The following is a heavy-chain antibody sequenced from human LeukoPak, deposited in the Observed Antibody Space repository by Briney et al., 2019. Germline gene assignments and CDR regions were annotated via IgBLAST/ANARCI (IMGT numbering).Heavy chain of an antibody. CDR2: ISSSSSYI. CDR1: GFTFSSYS. V-gene: IGHV3-21*01. CDR3: ARAERATYYFDF. D-gene: IGHD5-24*01. J-gene: IGHJ4*02. Sequence: RGSLRLSCAASGFTFSSYSMNWVRQAPGKGLEWVSSISSSSSYIYYADSVKGRFTISRDNAKNSLYLQMNSLRAEDTAVYYCARAERATYYFDFWGQGTLVTVSS.